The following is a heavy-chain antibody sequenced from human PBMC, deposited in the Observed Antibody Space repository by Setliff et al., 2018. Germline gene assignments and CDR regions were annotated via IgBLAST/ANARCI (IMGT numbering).Heavy chain of an antibody. CDR3: ASELGMGGRDY. Sequence: SETLSLTCIVSGGSINSYYWNWIRQPPGKGLEWIGYIYNGGSTNYNPSLESRVTISVDTSKNQFSLKLSSVTAADTAVYYCASELGMGGRDYWGQGTLVTVSS. CDR2: IYNGGST. CDR1: GGSINSYY. D-gene: IGHD7-27*01. J-gene: IGHJ4*02. V-gene: IGHV4-59*12.